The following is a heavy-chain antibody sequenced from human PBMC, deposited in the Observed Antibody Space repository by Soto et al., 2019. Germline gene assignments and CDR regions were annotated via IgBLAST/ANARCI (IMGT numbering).Heavy chain of an antibody. J-gene: IGHJ4*02. CDR3: ASVRPPSYD. CDR1: GFTFSDYY. CDR2: IRSSGRTI. V-gene: IGHV3-11*01. Sequence: GGTLRLSCAASGFTFSDYYMSWIRQAPGKGLEWVSHIRSSGRTIYYADSVKGRFTISRDNAKNSLYLQMNSLRAEDTAVYYCASVRPPSYDWGQGSLVPVSS. D-gene: IGHD3-16*02.